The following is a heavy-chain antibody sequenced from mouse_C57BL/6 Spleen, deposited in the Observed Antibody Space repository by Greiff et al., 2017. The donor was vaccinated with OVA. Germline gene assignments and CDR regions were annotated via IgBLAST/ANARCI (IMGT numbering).Heavy chain of an antibody. V-gene: IGHV1-15*01. CDR3: TRGGAYGNYDY. D-gene: IGHD2-1*01. J-gene: IGHJ2*01. CDR1: GYTFTDYE. Sequence: QVHVKQSGAELVRPGASVTLSCKASGYTFTDYEMHWVKQTPVHGLEWIGAIDPETGGTAYNQKFKGKAILTADKSSSTAYMELRSLTSEDSAVYYCTRGGAYGNYDYWGQGTTLTVSS. CDR2: IDPETGGT.